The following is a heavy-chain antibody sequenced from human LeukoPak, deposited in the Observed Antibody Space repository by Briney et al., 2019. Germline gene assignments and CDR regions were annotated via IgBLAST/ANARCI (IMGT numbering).Heavy chain of an antibody. CDR1: GGSISSYY. CDR2: IYYSGSA. V-gene: IGHV4-59*01. J-gene: IGHJ4*02. CDR3: ARAAHDDYSFKFDY. Sequence: PETLSLTCTVSGGSISSYYWTWLRQPPGKGLEWIAYIYYSGSANYNPSLKSRVTISVDTSKNQFSLKLSSVTAADTAVYYCARAAHDDYSFKFDYWGQGTLVTVSS. D-gene: IGHD4-11*01.